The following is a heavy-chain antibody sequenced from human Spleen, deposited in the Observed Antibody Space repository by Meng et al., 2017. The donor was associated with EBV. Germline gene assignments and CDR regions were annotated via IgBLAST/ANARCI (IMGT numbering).Heavy chain of an antibody. Sequence: QVHVVQAGAEVKKPGASVKVSCKASGYTFTSNYVFWVRKAPGQGLEWMGVINPSGGSTIYAQKLQGRVTMTRDTSTSTVYMELSSLTSEDTAVYYCARDYGGNSGRDFWGQGTLVTVSS. CDR3: ARDYGGNSGRDF. J-gene: IGHJ4*02. V-gene: IGHV1-46*04. D-gene: IGHD4-23*01. CDR2: INPSGGST. CDR1: GYTFTSNY.